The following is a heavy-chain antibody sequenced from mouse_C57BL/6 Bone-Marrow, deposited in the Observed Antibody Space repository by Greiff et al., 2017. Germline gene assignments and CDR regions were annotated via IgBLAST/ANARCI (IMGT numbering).Heavy chain of an antibody. V-gene: IGHV14-4*01. CDR2: IDPENGDT. CDR1: GFNIKDDY. D-gene: IGHD1-2*01. J-gene: IGHJ4*01. CDR3: TTGYFYAMDY. Sequence: VQLQQSGAELVRPGASVKLSCTASGFNIKDDYMHWVKQRPEQGLEWIGWIDPENGDTEYASKFQGKATITADTSSNTAYLQRSSLTSEDTAVYCCTTGYFYAMDYWGQGTSVTVSS.